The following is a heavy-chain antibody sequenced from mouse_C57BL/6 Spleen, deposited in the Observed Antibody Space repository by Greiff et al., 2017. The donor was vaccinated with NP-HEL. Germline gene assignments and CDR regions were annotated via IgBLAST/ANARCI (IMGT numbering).Heavy chain of an antibody. CDR1: GFTFSDYY. Sequence: EVKLVESEGGLVQPGSSMKLSCTASGFTFSDYYMAWVRQVPEKGLEWVANINYDGSSTYYLDSLKSRFIISRDNAKNILYLQMSSLKSEDTATYYCARDQGVFAWFAYWGQGTLVTVSA. CDR3: ARDQGVFAWFAY. J-gene: IGHJ3*01. D-gene: IGHD3-2*02. V-gene: IGHV5-16*01. CDR2: INYDGSST.